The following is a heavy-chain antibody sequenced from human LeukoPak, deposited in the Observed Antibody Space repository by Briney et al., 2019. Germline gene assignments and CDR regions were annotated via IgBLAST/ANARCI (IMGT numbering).Heavy chain of an antibody. CDR3: ARGSCGVNCPKFNWLDT. J-gene: IGHJ5*02. V-gene: IGHV4-61*02. D-gene: IGHD2-21*01. CDR2: VYMNGHS. Sequence: SQTLSLTCTVSGVSITSGSYYWTWIRQSAGGGLEWIGRVYMNGHSNSNPSLESRVTISVDTSNNQFSLNLASVTAADTARYFCARGSCGVNCPKFNWLDTWGQGILVTVSS. CDR1: GVSITSGSYY.